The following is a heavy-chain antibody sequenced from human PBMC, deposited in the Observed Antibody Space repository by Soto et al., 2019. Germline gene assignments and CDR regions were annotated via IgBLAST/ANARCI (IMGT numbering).Heavy chain of an antibody. CDR2: ISYEGSNK. J-gene: IGHJ6*02. Sequence: GGSLRLSCVASGVTFRSYGMHWVRQAPGKGLECVAVISYEGSNKYYADSVKGRFTISRDNFQNTLYLQMNSLRAEDTAVYYCAKDSGYEAYHYYGMDVWGQGTTVTVSS. CDR1: GVTFRSYG. D-gene: IGHD5-12*01. CDR3: AKDSGYEAYHYYGMDV. V-gene: IGHV3-30*18.